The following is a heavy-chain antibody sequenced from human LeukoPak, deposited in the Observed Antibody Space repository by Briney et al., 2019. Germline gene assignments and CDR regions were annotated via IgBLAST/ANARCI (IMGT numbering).Heavy chain of an antibody. CDR3: AIREAAAGTFDY. V-gene: IGHV4-59*01. D-gene: IGHD6-13*01. J-gene: IGHJ4*02. Sequence: SETLSLTCTVSGGPISSYYWSWIRQPPGKGLEWIGYIYYSGSTNYNPSLKSRVTISVDTSKNQFSLKLSSVTAADTAVYYCAIREAAAGTFDYWGQGTLVTVSS. CDR1: GGPISSYY. CDR2: IYYSGST.